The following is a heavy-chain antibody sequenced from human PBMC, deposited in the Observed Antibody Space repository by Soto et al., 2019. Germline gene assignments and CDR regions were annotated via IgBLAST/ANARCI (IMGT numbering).Heavy chain of an antibody. CDR2: INHSGST. CDR3: ARSWGSSWYYYYGMDV. D-gene: IGHD6-13*01. Sequence: QVQLQQWGAGLLKPSETLSLTCAVYGGSFSGYYWSWIRQPPGKGLEWIGEINHSGSTNYNPSLKSRVTISVDTSKNQFSLKLSSVTAADTAVYYCARSWGSSWYYYYGMDVWGQGTTVTVSS. V-gene: IGHV4-34*01. CDR1: GGSFSGYY. J-gene: IGHJ6*02.